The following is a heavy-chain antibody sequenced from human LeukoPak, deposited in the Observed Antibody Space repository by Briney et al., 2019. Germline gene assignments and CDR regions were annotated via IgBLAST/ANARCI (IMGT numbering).Heavy chain of an antibody. CDR3: AKDYYDSSGYLNQYYYYGMDV. D-gene: IGHD3-22*01. Sequence: GGSLRLSCAASGFTFSSYSMNWVRQAPGKGLEWVSSISSSSSYIYYADSVKGRFTVSRDNAKNSLYLQMNSLRAEDTAVYYCAKDYYDSSGYLNQYYYYGMDVWGQGTTVTVSS. V-gene: IGHV3-21*01. J-gene: IGHJ6*02. CDR2: ISSSSSYI. CDR1: GFTFSSYS.